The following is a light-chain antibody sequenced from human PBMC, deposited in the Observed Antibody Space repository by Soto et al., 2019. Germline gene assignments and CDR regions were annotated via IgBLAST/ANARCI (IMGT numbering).Light chain of an antibody. CDR3: KHCQFQSDS. CDR1: QTISSW. Sequence: DIQMTQSPSTLSGSVGDRVTITCRASQTISSWLAWYQQKPGKAPKLLIYKASTLKSVVPSRYSGSGSGTEFTLTISTLQTDVFASDYCKHCQFQSDSFGHGTKVDLK. CDR2: KAS. V-gene: IGKV1-5*03. J-gene: IGKJ1*01.